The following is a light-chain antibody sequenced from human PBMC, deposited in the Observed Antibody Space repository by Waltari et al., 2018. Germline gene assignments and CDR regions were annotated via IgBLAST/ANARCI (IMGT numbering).Light chain of an antibody. V-gene: IGKV3-15*01. CDR2: VTS. CDR1: QSIGRD. Sequence: EIIMTQSPGTLSASPGETVTLSCRASQSIGRDVAWYQQKSGQAPRLVMYVTSSRATGIPARFSGSGSGTHFTLTISSLQSDDFATFNCQQYHEWPYSFARGTQVEI. J-gene: IGKJ2*01. CDR3: QQYHEWPYS.